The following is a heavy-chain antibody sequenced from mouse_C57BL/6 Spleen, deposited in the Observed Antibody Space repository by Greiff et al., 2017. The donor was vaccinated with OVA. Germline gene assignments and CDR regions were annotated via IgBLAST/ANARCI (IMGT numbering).Heavy chain of an antibody. J-gene: IGHJ1*03. V-gene: IGHV1-82*01. D-gene: IGHD1-3*01. CDR2: IYPGDGDT. Sequence: ESGPELVKPGASVKISCKASGYAFSSSWMNWVKQRPGKGLEWIGRIYPGDGDTNYNGKFKGKATLTADKSSSTAYMQLSSLTSEDSAVYFCARRSSDWYCDVWGTGTTVTVSS. CDR1: GYAFSSSW. CDR3: ARRSSDWYCDV.